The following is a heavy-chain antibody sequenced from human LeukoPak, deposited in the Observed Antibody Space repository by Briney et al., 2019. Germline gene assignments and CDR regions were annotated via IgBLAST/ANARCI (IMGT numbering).Heavy chain of an antibody. CDR2: INPSGGST. J-gene: IGHJ4*02. CDR1: GFTFTSYY. V-gene: IGHV1-46*01. CDR3: ARSRDDFDY. Sequence: GGSLRLSCTASGFTFTSYYMHWVRQAPGQGLEWMGIINPSGGSTSYAQKFQGRVTMTRDTSTGTVYMELSSLRSEDTAVYYCARSRDDFDYWGQGTLVTVSS.